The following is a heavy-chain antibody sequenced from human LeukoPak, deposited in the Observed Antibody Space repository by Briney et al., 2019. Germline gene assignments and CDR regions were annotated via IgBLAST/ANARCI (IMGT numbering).Heavy chain of an antibody. V-gene: IGHV4-59*12. CDR2: IYYSGST. CDR1: GGSISSYY. J-gene: IGHJ5*02. D-gene: IGHD6-13*01. CDR3: ASRLYSGSSWYRIRYWFDP. Sequence: PSETLSLTCTVSGGSISSYYWSWIRQPPGKGLEWIGYIYYSGSTNYNPSLKSRVTISVDTSKNQFSLKLSSVTAADTAVYYCASRLYSGSSWYRIRYWFDPWGQGTLVTVSS.